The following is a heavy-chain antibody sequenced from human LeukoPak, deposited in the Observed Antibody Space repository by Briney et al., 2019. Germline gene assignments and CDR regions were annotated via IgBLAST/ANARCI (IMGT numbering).Heavy chain of an antibody. CDR2: IYYSGST. CDR3: ARESRGRTDY. CDR1: GGSISSYY. J-gene: IGHJ4*02. Sequence: PSETLSLTCTVSGGSISSYYWSWIRQPPGKGLEWIGYIYYSGSTNYNPSLKSRVTISVDTSKNQFSLKLSSVTAADTAVYYCARESRGRTDYWGQGTLVTVSS. D-gene: IGHD2-15*01. V-gene: IGHV4-59*01.